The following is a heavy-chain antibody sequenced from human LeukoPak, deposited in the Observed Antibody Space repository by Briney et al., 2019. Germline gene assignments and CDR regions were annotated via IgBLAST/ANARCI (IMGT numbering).Heavy chain of an antibody. V-gene: IGHV1-69*06. Sequence: GSSVKVSCKASGGTFSSYAISWVRQAPGQGLEWMGGIIPIFGTANYAQKFQGRVTITADKSTSTAYMELSSLRSEDTAVYYCAREEVTAMVKHDDAFDIWGQGTMVTVSS. CDR1: GGTFSSYA. J-gene: IGHJ3*02. D-gene: IGHD5-18*01. CDR3: AREEVTAMVKHDDAFDI. CDR2: IIPIFGTA.